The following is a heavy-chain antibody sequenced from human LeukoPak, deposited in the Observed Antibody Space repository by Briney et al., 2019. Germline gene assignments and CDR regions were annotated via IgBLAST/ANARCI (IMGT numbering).Heavy chain of an antibody. CDR3: ARDRSETDHRYFDY. CDR2: ISYDGSNK. D-gene: IGHD6-19*01. J-gene: IGHJ4*02. V-gene: IGHV3-30-3*01. Sequence: GGSLRLSCAASGFTFSTYAMHWVRQAPGKGLEWVAVISYDGSNKYYTDSVKGRFTISRDNSKNTLFLQMNSLRAEDTAVYYCARDRSETDHRYFDYWGQGTLVTVSS. CDR1: GFTFSTYA.